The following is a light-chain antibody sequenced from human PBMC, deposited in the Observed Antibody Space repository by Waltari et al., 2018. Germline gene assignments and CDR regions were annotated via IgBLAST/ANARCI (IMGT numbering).Light chain of an antibody. J-gene: IGKJ2*01. CDR1: QSISNF. V-gene: IGKV1-39*01. CDR3: QQSSTTPST. CDR2: SAS. Sequence: DIQMTQSPSSLSASVGDRVTITCGASQSISNFLNWYQQKPGEAPKLLIYSASTLQSGVPSRFSGAGSGTDFSLTIISLQPEDFASYYCQQSSTTPSTFGQGTKLEIK.